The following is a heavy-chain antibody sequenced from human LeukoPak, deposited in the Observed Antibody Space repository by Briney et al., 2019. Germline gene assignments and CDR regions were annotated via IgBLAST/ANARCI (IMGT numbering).Heavy chain of an antibody. CDR1: GFTLSTYA. CDR3: AKAGCTFTSCYSSC. J-gene: IGHJ4*02. D-gene: IGHD2-2*01. CDR2: ISGSDGST. Sequence: PGGSLRLSCAASGFTLSTYAMSWVRQAPGKGLEWVSTISGSDGSTYYSDSVKGRFTISRDNSKNTLYLQLNSLRAEDAAVYYCAKAGCTFTSCYSSCWGQGTLVTVSS. V-gene: IGHV3-23*01.